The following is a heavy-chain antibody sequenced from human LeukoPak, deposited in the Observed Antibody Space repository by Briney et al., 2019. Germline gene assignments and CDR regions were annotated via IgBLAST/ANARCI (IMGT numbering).Heavy chain of an antibody. CDR1: GYTFTSYY. CDR3: ARDQWLYSSGWYGY. J-gene: IGHJ4*02. V-gene: IGHV1-2*06. CDR2: INPNSGGT. Sequence: ASVKVSCKASGYTFTSYYMHWVRQAPGQGLEWMGRINPNSGGTNYAQKFQGRVTMTRDTSISTAYMELSRLRSDDTAVYYCARDQWLYSSGWYGYWGQGTLVTVSS. D-gene: IGHD6-19*01.